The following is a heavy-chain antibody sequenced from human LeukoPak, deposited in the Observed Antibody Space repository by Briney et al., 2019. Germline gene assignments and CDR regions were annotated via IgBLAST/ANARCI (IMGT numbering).Heavy chain of an antibody. J-gene: IGHJ4*02. CDR2: INPSGGST. D-gene: IGHD3-22*01. CDR1: GYTFTSYY. CDR3: ARESYYYDSSGYYYGDY. Sequence: ASVKVSCKASGYTFTSYYMHWVRQAPGQGLEWMGIINPSGGSTNYAQKLQGRVTMTTDTSTSTAYMELRSLRSDDTAVYYCARESYYYDSSGYYYGDYWGQGTLVTVSS. V-gene: IGHV1-46*01.